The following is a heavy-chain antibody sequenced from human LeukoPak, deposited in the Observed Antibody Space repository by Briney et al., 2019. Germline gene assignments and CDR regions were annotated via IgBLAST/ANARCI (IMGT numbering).Heavy chain of an antibody. V-gene: IGHV1-18*01. CDR1: GYTFTSYG. CDR3: ARDFRGGSYYLPSHY. Sequence: GASVKVSCKASGYTFTSYGISWVRQAPGQGLEWMGWISAYNGNTNHAQKLQGRVTMTTDTSTSTAYMELRSLRSDDTAVYYCARDFRGGSYYLPSHYWGQGTLSPSPQ. CDR2: ISAYNGNT. D-gene: IGHD1-26*01. J-gene: IGHJ4*02.